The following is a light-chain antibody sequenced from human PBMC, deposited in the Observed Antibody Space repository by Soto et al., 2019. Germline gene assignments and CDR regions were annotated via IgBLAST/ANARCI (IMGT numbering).Light chain of an antibody. V-gene: IGLV2-14*01. CDR1: NNDVGGYNY. Sequence: QSALTQPASVSGSPGQSITISCTGTNNDVGGYNYVSWYQQHPGKAPKLMIYEVSNRPSGVSNRFSGSKSGNTASLTISGLQAEDEADYYCSSYTSSSTLYVFGTGTKVTVL. J-gene: IGLJ1*01. CDR2: EVS. CDR3: SSYTSSSTLYV.